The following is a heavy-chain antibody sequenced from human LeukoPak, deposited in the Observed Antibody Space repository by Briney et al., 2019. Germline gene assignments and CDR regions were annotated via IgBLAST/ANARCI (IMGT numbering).Heavy chain of an antibody. V-gene: IGHV4-59*08. CDR3: ARHRSGSYYTRGWFDP. D-gene: IGHD3-10*01. Sequence: PSETLSLTCTVSGGSISSYYWSWIRQPPGKGLEWIGYIYYSGSTNYNPSLKSRVTISVDTSKNQFSLKLSSVTAADTAVYYCARHRSGSYYTRGWFDPWGQGTLVTVSS. J-gene: IGHJ5*02. CDR1: GGSISSYY. CDR2: IYYSGST.